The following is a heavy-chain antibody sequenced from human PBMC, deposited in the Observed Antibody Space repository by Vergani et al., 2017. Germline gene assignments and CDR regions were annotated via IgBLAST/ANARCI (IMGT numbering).Heavy chain of an antibody. CDR2: IYYSGST. Sequence: QVQLQESGPGLVKPSETLSLTCTVSGGSISSSSYYWGWIRQPPGKGLEWIGSIYYSGSTYYNPSLKSRVTISVDTSKNQFSLKLSSVTAADTAVYYCATGNCSSTSCYTVGWFDPWGQGTLVTVSS. CDR1: GGSISSSSYY. J-gene: IGHJ5*02. V-gene: IGHV4-39*01. D-gene: IGHD2-2*02. CDR3: ATGNCSSTSCYTVGWFDP.